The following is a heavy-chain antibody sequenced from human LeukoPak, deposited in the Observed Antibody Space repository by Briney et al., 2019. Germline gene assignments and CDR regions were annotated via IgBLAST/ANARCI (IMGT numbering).Heavy chain of an antibody. Sequence: GGSLRLSCAASGFPFSSYTMNWVRQAPGKGLEWVSFISGGSSFIYYADSVKGRFTISRDTAKNSLYLQMNSLRAEDTAVYYCARIKSQGVVVPLLRSTYYFDYWGQGTLVTVSS. CDR1: GFPFSSYT. CDR2: ISGGSSFI. CDR3: ARIKSQGVVVPLLRSTYYFDY. J-gene: IGHJ4*02. D-gene: IGHD2-21*01. V-gene: IGHV3-21*01.